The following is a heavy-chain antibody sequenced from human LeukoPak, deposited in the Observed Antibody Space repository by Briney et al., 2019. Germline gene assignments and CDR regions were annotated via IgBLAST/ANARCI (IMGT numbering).Heavy chain of an antibody. Sequence: GGSLRLSCAASGFTFSNYAMSWVRQAPGKGLEWVSAISGSGGSTYFADSVKGRFTISRDNSKNTLYLQMNSLRAEDTAVYYCAKDVWSYYSMSDCWGQGTLVTVSS. D-gene: IGHD1-26*01. CDR1: GFTFSNYA. J-gene: IGHJ4*02. CDR2: ISGSGGST. V-gene: IGHV3-23*01. CDR3: AKDVWSYYSMSDC.